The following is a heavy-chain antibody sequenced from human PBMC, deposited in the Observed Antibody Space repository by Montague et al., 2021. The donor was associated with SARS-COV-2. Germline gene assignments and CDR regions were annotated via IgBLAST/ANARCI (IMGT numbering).Heavy chain of an antibody. Sequence: PALVKPTQTLTLTCTFSGFSLSTSGMCVSWIRQPPGKALEWLALIDCDDDKYYSTSLKTRLTISKDTSKNQVVLTMTNMDPVDTATYYCARSHYDILTGYYTVFDYWGQGTLVTVSS. CDR3: ARSHYDILTGYYTVFDY. CDR2: IDCDDDK. V-gene: IGHV2-70*01. D-gene: IGHD3-9*01. J-gene: IGHJ4*02. CDR1: GFSLSTSGMC.